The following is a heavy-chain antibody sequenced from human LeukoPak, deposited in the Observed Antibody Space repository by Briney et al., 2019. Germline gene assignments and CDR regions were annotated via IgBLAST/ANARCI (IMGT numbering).Heavy chain of an antibody. V-gene: IGHV3-74*01. J-gene: IGHJ4*02. CDR3: VRDTTPFGYSYDS. Sequence: GGSLRLSCAASGFTFSHCWMHWFRRVPGKGLVWVSRVTHDGSGTSYADSVRGRFTISRDNAKNTLFLEMSSLRVEDTAVYYCVRDTTPFGYSYDSWGQGTLVTVSS. CDR2: VTHDGSGT. CDR1: GFTFSHCW. D-gene: IGHD5-12*01.